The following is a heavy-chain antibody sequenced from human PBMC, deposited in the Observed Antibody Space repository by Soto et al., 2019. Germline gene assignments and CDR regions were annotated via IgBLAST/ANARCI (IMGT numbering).Heavy chain of an antibody. J-gene: IGHJ4*02. CDR3: AGPPRWRGYYIGVDY. Sequence: QVQLLQSGAEVKKPGSSLKVSCKASGATFSSFAFSWVRQAPGQGLEWMGVIIPIFDTIKFARKFQGRVTLTADESTGTAYMEVDRLTFADPGVYYWAGPPRWRGYYIGVDYWGPGNLVIVPP. CDR1: GATFSSFA. CDR2: IIPIFDTI. V-gene: IGHV1-69*01. D-gene: IGHD3-3*01.